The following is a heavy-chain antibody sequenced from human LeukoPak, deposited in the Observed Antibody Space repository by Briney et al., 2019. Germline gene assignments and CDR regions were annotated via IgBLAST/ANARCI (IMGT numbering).Heavy chain of an antibody. CDR2: IYPGDYDT. Sequence: GESLKISCKGSGYSFTSYWIGWVRQMPGKGLEWMGNIYPGDYDTRYSPSFQGQVTISADKSISTAYLQWSSLKASDTAMYYCARQVGYCSSTSCLGNWFDPWGQGTLVTVSS. CDR3: ARQVGYCSSTSCLGNWFDP. J-gene: IGHJ5*02. V-gene: IGHV5-51*01. D-gene: IGHD2-2*01. CDR1: GYSFTSYW.